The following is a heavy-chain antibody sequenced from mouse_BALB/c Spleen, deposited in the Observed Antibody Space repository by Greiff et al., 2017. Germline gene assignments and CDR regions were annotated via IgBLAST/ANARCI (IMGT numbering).Heavy chain of an antibody. CDR1: GFTFSSYA. CDR2: ISSGGSYT. V-gene: IGHV5-9-4*01. Sequence: EVKLEESGGGLVKPGGSLKLSCAASGFTFSSYAMSWVRQSPEKRLEWVAEISSGGSYTYYPDTVTGRFTISRDNAKNTLYLEMSSLRSEDTAMYYCARDGNSFAYWGQGTLVTVSA. CDR3: ARDGNSFAY. D-gene: IGHD2-1*01. J-gene: IGHJ3*01.